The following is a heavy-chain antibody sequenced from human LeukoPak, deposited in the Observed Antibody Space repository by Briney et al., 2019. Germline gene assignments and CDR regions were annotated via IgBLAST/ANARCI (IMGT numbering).Heavy chain of an antibody. Sequence: PGGSLRLSCAASGFTFSSYAMSWVRKAPGKGLEWVSAISGIGGSTYYADSVKGRFTISRDNSKNTLYLQMNSLRAEDTAVYYCAKALYYDFWSGYYRFFPFDYWGQGTLVTVSS. CDR3: AKALYYDFWSGYYRFFPFDY. D-gene: IGHD3-3*01. CDR1: GFTFSSYA. J-gene: IGHJ4*02. V-gene: IGHV3-23*01. CDR2: ISGIGGST.